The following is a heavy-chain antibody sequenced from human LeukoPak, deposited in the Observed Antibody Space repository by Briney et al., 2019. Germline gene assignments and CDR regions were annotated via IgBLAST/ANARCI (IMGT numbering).Heavy chain of an antibody. Sequence: PGGSLRLSCAASGFTFSSYWMSWVRQAPGKGLEWVSSISSSSSYIYYADSVKGRFTISRDNAKNSLYLQMNSLRAEDTAVYYCARDGGAVAGNDAFDIWGQGTMVTVSS. CDR2: ISSSSSYI. D-gene: IGHD6-19*01. CDR1: GFTFSSYW. J-gene: IGHJ3*02. V-gene: IGHV3-21*01. CDR3: ARDGGAVAGNDAFDI.